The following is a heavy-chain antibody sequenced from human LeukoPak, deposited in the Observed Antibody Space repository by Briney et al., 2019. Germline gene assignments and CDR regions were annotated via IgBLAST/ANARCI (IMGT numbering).Heavy chain of an antibody. CDR3: PRIAAAEEDAFDM. J-gene: IGHJ3*02. Sequence: SETLSLTCTVSGGSISSYYWSWIRQPPGKGLGWIGYIYYSGSTNYNPSLKSRVTISVDTSKNQFSLKLSSVPSADTAMYYSPRIAAAEEDAFDMWAKEPMVTVSS. CDR1: GGSISSYY. V-gene: IGHV4-59*01. D-gene: IGHD6-13*01. CDR2: IYYSGST.